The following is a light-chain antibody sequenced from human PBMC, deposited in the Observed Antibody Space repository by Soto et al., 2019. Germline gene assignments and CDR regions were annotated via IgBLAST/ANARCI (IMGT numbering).Light chain of an antibody. CDR3: QQSDSWPRT. Sequence: EIVLTQSPGTLSLSPGERATLSCRASQSVGSKVIWYQQKSGQAPSLLIVAATTRATGIPARFSGSGSWTEFTLTISSLQSEDFAVYYCQQSDSWPRTFGQGTKVDIK. CDR2: AAT. V-gene: IGKV3D-15*01. J-gene: IGKJ1*01. CDR1: QSVGSK.